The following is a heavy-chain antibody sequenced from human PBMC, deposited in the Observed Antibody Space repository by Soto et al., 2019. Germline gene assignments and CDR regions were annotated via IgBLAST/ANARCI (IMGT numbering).Heavy chain of an antibody. CDR1: GYTFTSYG. CDR2: ISAYNGNT. J-gene: IGHJ6*03. D-gene: IGHD3-10*01. V-gene: IGHV1-18*01. CDR3: ASVYGSGSYYIQAPSGGYYMDV. Sequence: ASVKVSCKASGYTFTSYGISWVRQAPGQGLEWMGWISAYNGNTNYAQKLQGRVTMTTDTSTSTAYMELRSLRSDDTAVYYCASVYGSGSYYIQAPSGGYYMDVWGKGTTVTVSS.